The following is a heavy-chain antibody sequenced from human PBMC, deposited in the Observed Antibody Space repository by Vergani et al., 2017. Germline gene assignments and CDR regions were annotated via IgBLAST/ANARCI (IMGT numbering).Heavy chain of an antibody. D-gene: IGHD1-26*01. Sequence: EVQLVESGGGLVKPGGSLRLSCAASGFTFSSYSMNWVRQAPGKGLEWVSTISSSSSYIYYADSVKGRFTISRDKAKNSLYLQMNSLRAEETAVYYCARSTRVTPCCYLTPLPAWEIDYWGQGTLVTVSS. CDR3: ARSTRVTPCCYLTPLPAWEIDY. V-gene: IGHV3-21*01. J-gene: IGHJ4*02. CDR1: GFTFSSYS. CDR2: ISSSSSYI.